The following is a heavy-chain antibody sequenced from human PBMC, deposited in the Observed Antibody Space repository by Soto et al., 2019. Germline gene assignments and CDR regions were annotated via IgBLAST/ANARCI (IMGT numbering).Heavy chain of an antibody. V-gene: IGHV3-23*01. Sequence: EVQLLESGGGLVQPGGSLGLSCVASGFTFTTYAMSWVRQVPGKGLEWISSISGSGANTWYAGSVQGRFIIPRDNSKTTLSLHMTSLRAEDTAIYYCARDRATFDAWGQGTLVSVSS. CDR3: ARDRATFDA. CDR2: ISGSGANT. CDR1: GFTFTTYA. D-gene: IGHD1-26*01. J-gene: IGHJ4*02.